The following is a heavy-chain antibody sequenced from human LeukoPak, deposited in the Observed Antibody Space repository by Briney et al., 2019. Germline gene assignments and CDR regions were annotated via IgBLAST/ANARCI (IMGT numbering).Heavy chain of an antibody. Sequence: RPSETLSLTCTVSGYSISSGYYWGWIRQPPGKGLEWIGSIYHSGSTYYNPSLKSRVTISVDTSKNQFSLKLSSVTAADTAVYYCARGAYYGSGAGWFDPWGQGTLVTVSS. CDR2: IYHSGST. CDR1: GYSISSGYY. D-gene: IGHD3-10*01. CDR3: ARGAYYGSGAGWFDP. V-gene: IGHV4-38-2*02. J-gene: IGHJ5*02.